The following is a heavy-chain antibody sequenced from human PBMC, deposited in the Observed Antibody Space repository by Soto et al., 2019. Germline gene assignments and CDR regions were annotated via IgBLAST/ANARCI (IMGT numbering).Heavy chain of an antibody. D-gene: IGHD2-2*02. CDR1: GGTFSSYT. Sequence: QVQLVQSGAEVKKPGSSVKVSCKASGGTFSSYTISWVRQAPGQGLEWMGRIIPILGIANYAQKFQGRVTITAYKSTSTAYMELSSLRSEDTAVYYCAIEYCSSTSCYREYWGQGTLVTVSS. V-gene: IGHV1-69*02. CDR2: IIPILGIA. CDR3: AIEYCSSTSCYREY. J-gene: IGHJ4*02.